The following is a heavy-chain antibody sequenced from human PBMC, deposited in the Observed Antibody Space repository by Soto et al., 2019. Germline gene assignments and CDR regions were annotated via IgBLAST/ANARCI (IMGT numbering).Heavy chain of an antibody. CDR1: GFTFSSYA. CDR3: ARDECGQLWFSYYYYGMDV. Sequence: QVQLVESGGGVVQPGRSLRLSCAASGFTFSSYAMHWVRQAPGKGLEWVAVISYDGSNKYYADSVKGRFTISRDNSKSKLYLEMTSLRAGATAVNYCARDECGQLWFSYYYYGMDVWGQGTTVTVSS. D-gene: IGHD5-18*01. J-gene: IGHJ6*02. CDR2: ISYDGSNK. V-gene: IGHV3-30-3*01.